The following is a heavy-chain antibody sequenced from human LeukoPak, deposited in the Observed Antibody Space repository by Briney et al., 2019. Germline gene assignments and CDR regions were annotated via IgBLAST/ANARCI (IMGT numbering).Heavy chain of an antibody. Sequence: GGSLRLSCAASGVTFSSYAMHWVRQAPGKGLEWVAVISYDGSNKYYADSVKGRFTISRDNSKNTVYLQMNSLRAEDTAVYYCARDRHSYGLPGDFDYWGQGTLVTVSS. V-gene: IGHV3-30-3*01. CDR3: ARDRHSYGLPGDFDY. D-gene: IGHD5-18*01. CDR1: GVTFSSYA. CDR2: ISYDGSNK. J-gene: IGHJ4*02.